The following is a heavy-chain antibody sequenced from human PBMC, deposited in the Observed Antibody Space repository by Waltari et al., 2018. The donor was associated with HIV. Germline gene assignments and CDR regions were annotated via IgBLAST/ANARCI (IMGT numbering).Heavy chain of an antibody. CDR3: VREKYASSPRKGFIFEI. D-gene: IGHD2-2*01. J-gene: IGHJ3*02. Sequence: QEQLLESGGGAVQPGRSLRLSCAASGFSFSSYAMHWVRQAPGKGLEWGALISYDGSNKYYTESVKGRFTISRGNSNNTLYLQMNSLRPGDTAVYYCVREKYASSPRKGFIFEIWGQGTMVTVSS. V-gene: IGHV3-30*03. CDR1: GFSFSSYA. CDR2: ISYDGSNK.